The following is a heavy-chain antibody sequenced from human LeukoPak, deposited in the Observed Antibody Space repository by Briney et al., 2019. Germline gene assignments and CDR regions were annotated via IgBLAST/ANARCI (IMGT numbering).Heavy chain of an antibody. CDR1: GYTFTDYV. CDR3: ATSVRGNLGNSGFP. V-gene: IGHV1-2*02. CDR2: INPKRGDT. J-gene: IGHJ5*02. D-gene: IGHD6-19*01. Sequence: ASVKVSCKASGYTFTDYVVHWVRQAPGQGLEWMGWINPKRGDTEYSQNIQARVTVTRDTSISTAYMELSSLNSDDTAMYYCATSVRGNLGNSGFPWGQGTLVTVSS.